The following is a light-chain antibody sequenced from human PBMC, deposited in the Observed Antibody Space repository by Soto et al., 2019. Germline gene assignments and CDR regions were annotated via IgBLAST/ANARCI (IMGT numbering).Light chain of an antibody. J-gene: IGKJ5*01. Sequence: IQMTQSPSSLSASVGDRVTITCQATQDIRKYLNWYQQKPGKAPKLLIYDASNLETGVPSRFSGSGSGTDFTVTISSLQPEDIATYYCQHYDNLPPSITFGQGTRLEIK. CDR3: QHYDNLPPSIT. CDR1: QDIRKY. CDR2: DAS. V-gene: IGKV1-33*01.